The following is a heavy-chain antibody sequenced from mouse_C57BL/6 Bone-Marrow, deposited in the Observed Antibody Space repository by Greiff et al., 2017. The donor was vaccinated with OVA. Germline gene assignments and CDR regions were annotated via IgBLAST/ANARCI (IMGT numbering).Heavy chain of an antibody. CDR2: INPYNGDT. CDR3: ARYQDYGIAMDY. CDR1: GYSFTGYF. V-gene: IGHV1-20*01. D-gene: IGHD1-1*01. J-gene: IGHJ4*01. Sequence: VQLQQSGPELVKPGDSVKISCKASGYSFTGYFMNWVMQSHGKSLEWIGRINPYNGDTFYNQKFKGKATLTVDKSSSTAHMELRSLTSEDSAVYYCARYQDYGIAMDYWGQGTSVTVSS.